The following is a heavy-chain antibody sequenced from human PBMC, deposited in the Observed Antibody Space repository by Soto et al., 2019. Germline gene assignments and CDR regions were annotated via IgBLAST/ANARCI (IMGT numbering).Heavy chain of an antibody. D-gene: IGHD3-16*02. Sequence: GGSLRLSCAAAGFTFDDYSMHWVRQAPGKGLEWVSGISSDSGSIGYADSVKGRFTISRDNAKNSLYLQMNSLRAEDPALYYCTKENGPFMITFGGAIDGYFDFWGQGTMVTVSS. CDR1: GFTFDDYS. CDR3: TKENGPFMITFGGAIDGYFDF. V-gene: IGHV3-9*01. J-gene: IGHJ3*01. CDR2: ISSDSGSI.